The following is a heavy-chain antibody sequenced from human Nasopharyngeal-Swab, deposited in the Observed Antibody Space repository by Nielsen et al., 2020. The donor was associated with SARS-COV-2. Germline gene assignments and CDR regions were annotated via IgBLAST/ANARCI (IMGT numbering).Heavy chain of an antibody. J-gene: IGHJ6*02. V-gene: IGHV3-48*02. CDR3: ARGATILGGHASRMDV. D-gene: IGHD3-3*01. CDR1: GFTFSSYS. CDR2: ISSSSSTI. Sequence: GAPLKISCAASGFTFSSYSMNWVRQAPGKGLEWVSYISSSSSTIYYADSVKGRFTISRDNAKNSLYLQMNSLRDEDTAVYYCARGATILGGHASRMDVWGQGTTVTVSS.